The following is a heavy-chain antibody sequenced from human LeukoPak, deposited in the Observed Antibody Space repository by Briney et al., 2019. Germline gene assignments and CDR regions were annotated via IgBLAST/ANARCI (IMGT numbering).Heavy chain of an antibody. D-gene: IGHD3-22*01. V-gene: IGHV1-46*01. CDR3: ATLSYYDSDP. CDR2: INPSGGST. Sequence: GASVKVSCKASGYTFTSYYMHWVRQAPGQGLEWMGIINPSGGSTSYAQKFQGRVTITADESTSTAYMELSSLRSEDTAVYYCATLSYYDSDPWGQGTLVTVSS. J-gene: IGHJ5*02. CDR1: GYTFTSYY.